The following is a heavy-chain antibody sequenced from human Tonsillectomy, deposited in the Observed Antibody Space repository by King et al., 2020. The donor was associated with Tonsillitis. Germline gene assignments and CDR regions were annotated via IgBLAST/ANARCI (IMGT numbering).Heavy chain of an antibody. CDR1: GGSFSGYY. Sequence: VQLQQWGAGLLKLSETLSLTCAVYGGSFSGYYWSWIRQPPGKGLEWIGEINHSGSTNYNPSLKSRVTISVDTSKNQFSLKLRSVTAADTAVYYCARGWGRYSYGYPDYWGQGTLVTVSS. CDR3: ARGWGRYSYGYPDY. D-gene: IGHD5-18*01. CDR2: INHSGST. J-gene: IGHJ4*02. V-gene: IGHV4-34*01.